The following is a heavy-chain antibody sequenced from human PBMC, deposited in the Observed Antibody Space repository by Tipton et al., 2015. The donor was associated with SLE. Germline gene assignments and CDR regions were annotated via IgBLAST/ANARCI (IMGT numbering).Heavy chain of an antibody. CDR1: GDAFNGYY. Sequence: TLSLTCAVYGDAFNGYYWSWIRQLPGQGLEWIGYIHHSGTAYYNTSLKSRLAMSVELTNNQFYLNVSSVTAADTAVYFCARWSTAMVLYYFDYWGQGTLVTVSS. CDR2: IHHSGTA. CDR3: ARWSTAMVLYYFDY. V-gene: IGHV4-34*10. D-gene: IGHD5-18*01. J-gene: IGHJ4*02.